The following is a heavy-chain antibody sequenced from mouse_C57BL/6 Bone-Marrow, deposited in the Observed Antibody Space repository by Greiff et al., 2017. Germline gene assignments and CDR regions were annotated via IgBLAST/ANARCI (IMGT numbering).Heavy chain of an antibody. CDR2: INPNYGTT. D-gene: IGHD2-4*01. J-gene: IGHJ4*01. CDR1: GYSFTDYN. V-gene: IGHV1-39*01. CDR3: ARGYDYDYAMDY. Sequence: EVQLQQPGAELVKPGASVKLSCKASGYSFTDYNMNWVKQSNGKSLEWIGVINPNYGTTSYNQKFKGKATLTVDQSSSPAYMQLNSLTSEDSAVYYCARGYDYDYAMDYWGQGTSVTVSS.